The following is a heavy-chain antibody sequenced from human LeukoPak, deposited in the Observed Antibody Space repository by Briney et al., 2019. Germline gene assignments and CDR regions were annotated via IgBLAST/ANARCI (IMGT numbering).Heavy chain of an antibody. CDR2: IYYSGST. Sequence: SETLSLTCTVSGGSISNSNYYWGWIRQPPGKGLEWVGSIYYSGSTYYNPSLKSRGTISVDTSKSQFSLKLSSVTAADTAVYYCARQYCSPTSCFLDYWGQGTLVTVSS. J-gene: IGHJ4*02. CDR3: ARQYCSPTSCFLDY. CDR1: GGSISNSNYY. V-gene: IGHV4-39*01. D-gene: IGHD2-2*01.